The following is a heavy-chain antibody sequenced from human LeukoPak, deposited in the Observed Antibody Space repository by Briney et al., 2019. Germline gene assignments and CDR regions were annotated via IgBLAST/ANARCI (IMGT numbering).Heavy chain of an antibody. D-gene: IGHD6-19*01. CDR1: GFTFSNYW. V-gene: IGHV3-74*01. J-gene: IGHJ4*02. Sequence: GGSLRLSSAASGFTFSNYWMHWVRQAPGKGLVWVSRINSDGRSTNYADSVKGRFTISRDNAKNTLFLQMNSLRAEDAAVYYCARDLSSSGWSFDYWGQGTLVTVSS. CDR3: ARDLSSSGWSFDY. CDR2: INSDGRST.